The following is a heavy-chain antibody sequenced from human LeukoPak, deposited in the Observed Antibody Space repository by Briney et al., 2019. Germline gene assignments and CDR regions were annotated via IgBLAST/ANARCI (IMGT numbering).Heavy chain of an antibody. V-gene: IGHV3-21*06. J-gene: IGHJ5*02. CDR2: IDSSGGYM. CDR3: ARDLGQYYDTSDNWFDP. Sequence: GGSLRLSCEASGFTFNTYSMNWARQAPGKGLEWVSSIDSSGGYMFYADSVKGRFIISRDNAKDSLYLQMNSLRAEDTAVYHCARDLGQYYDTSDNWFDPWGQGTLVTVSS. CDR1: GFTFNTYS. D-gene: IGHD3-22*01.